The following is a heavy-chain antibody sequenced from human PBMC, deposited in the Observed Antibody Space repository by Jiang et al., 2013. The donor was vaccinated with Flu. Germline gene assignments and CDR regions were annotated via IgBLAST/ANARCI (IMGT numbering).Heavy chain of an antibody. J-gene: IGHJ4*02. CDR3: ARRTNFYGSGRYFFDY. D-gene: IGHD3-10*01. CDR2: IYYGGTT. V-gene: IGHV4-39*02. Sequence: GLVKPSETLSLTCTVSGASVNNGSYYWDWICQRPGKGLEWIGSIYYGGTTYYNPSLNSRVTVSVDTTKNHFSLKVYSMTAADTALYYCARRTNFYGSGRYFFDYWGQGTLVTVSS. CDR1: GASVNNGSYY.